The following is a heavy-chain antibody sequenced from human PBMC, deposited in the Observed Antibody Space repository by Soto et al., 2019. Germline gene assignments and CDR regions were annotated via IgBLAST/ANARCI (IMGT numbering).Heavy chain of an antibody. CDR3: AKDHIVAAAPDY. D-gene: IGHD2-2*01. CDR2: ISYDGSNK. CDR1: GFTLETYG. V-gene: IGHV3-30*18. Sequence: QVQLVESGGGVVQPGRSLKLSCAASGFTLETYGMHWVRQAPGKGLEWMAVISYDGSNKYYADSVKGRFTISRDNSKNTLYMHMNSLRAEDTAIYYCAKDHIVAAAPDYWGQGTLVTVSS. J-gene: IGHJ4*02.